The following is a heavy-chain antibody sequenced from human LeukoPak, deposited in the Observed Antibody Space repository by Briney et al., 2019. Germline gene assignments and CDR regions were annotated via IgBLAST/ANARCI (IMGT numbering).Heavy chain of an antibody. CDR1: GFTFSSYA. D-gene: IGHD1-26*01. J-gene: IGHJ4*02. Sequence: GESLRLSCAASGFTFSSYAMSWVRQAPGKGLEWVSAISGSGGSTHYADSVKGRFTISRDNSKNTLYLQMNSLRAEDTAVYYCAKMLESYDFDYWGQGTLVTVSS. V-gene: IGHV3-23*01. CDR3: AKMLESYDFDY. CDR2: ISGSGGST.